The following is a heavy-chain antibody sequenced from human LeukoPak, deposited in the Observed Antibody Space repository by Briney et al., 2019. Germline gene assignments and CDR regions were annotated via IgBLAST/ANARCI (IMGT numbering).Heavy chain of an antibody. J-gene: IGHJ4*02. Sequence: GGSLRLSCAASGFTFSSYSMNWVRQAPGKGLEWVAVISYDGSNKYYADSVKGRFTISRDNSKNTLYLQMNSLRAEDTAVYYCAREDYDSSGYLPFDYWGQGTLVTVSS. V-gene: IGHV3-30*03. D-gene: IGHD3-22*01. CDR3: AREDYDSSGYLPFDY. CDR2: ISYDGSNK. CDR1: GFTFSSYS.